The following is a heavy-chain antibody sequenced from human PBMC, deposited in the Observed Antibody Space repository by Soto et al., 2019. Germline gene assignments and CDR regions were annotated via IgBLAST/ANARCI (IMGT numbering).Heavy chain of an antibody. J-gene: IGHJ5*02. CDR3: AKIPGYYDSRGLNWFDP. CDR1: GFTFSSYG. CDR2: ISYDGSNK. V-gene: IGHV3-30*18. D-gene: IGHD3-22*01. Sequence: QVQLVESGGGVVQPGRSLRLSCAASGFTFSSYGMHWVRQAPGKGLEWVAVISYDGSNKYYADSVKGRFTISRDNSKNTLYLQMNSLRAEDTAVYYCAKIPGYYDSRGLNWFDPWGQGTLVTVSS.